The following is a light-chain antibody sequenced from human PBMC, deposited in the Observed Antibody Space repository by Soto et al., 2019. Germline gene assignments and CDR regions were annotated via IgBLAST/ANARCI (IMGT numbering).Light chain of an antibody. Sequence: QSALTQPASVSGSPGQSITLSCTGTSSDVGGYNYVSWHQKYPGKAPKLMIYDVSNRASGVSNRFSGSKSGNTASLTISGLQAEDEADYYCSSYTRNMVLVGGGTKLAVL. J-gene: IGLJ2*01. V-gene: IGLV2-14*01. CDR1: SSDVGGYNY. CDR3: SSYTRNMVL. CDR2: DVS.